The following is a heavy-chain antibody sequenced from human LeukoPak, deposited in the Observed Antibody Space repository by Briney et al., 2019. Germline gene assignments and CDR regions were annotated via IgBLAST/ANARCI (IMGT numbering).Heavy chain of an antibody. Sequence: PSETLSLTCTVSGGSISSYYWSWIRQPPGKGLEWIGYIYYSGSTNYNPSLKSRVAISVDTSKNQFSLKLSSVTAADTAVYYCARQRCSGGSCYSVYYYGMDAWGQGTTVTVSS. J-gene: IGHJ6*02. CDR1: GGSISSYY. CDR3: ARQRCSGGSCYSVYYYGMDA. D-gene: IGHD2-15*01. CDR2: IYYSGST. V-gene: IGHV4-59*01.